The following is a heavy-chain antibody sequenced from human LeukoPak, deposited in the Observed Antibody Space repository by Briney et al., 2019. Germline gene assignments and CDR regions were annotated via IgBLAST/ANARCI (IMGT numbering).Heavy chain of an antibody. CDR3: AKDKMDIGSDAFDI. V-gene: IGHV4-4*07. CDR2: IYTSGTT. J-gene: IGHJ3*02. Sequence: SETLSLTCTVSGGSISSYSWSWIRQPAGKELEWIGRIYTSGTTNDNPSLKSRVTISVDKSKNQLSLKLGSVTAADTAVYYCAKDKMDIGSDAFDIWGQGTMLTVSS. CDR1: GGSISSYS. D-gene: IGHD1-14*01.